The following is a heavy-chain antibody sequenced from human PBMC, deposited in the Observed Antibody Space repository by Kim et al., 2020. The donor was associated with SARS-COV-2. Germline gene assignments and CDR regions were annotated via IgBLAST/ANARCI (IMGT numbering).Heavy chain of an antibody. D-gene: IGHD6-13*01. CDR1: GFTFSSYS. CDR3: ARDLQQLVLGAFDI. V-gene: IGHV3-21*01. J-gene: IGHJ3*02. CDR2: ISSSSSYI. Sequence: GGSLRLSCAASGFTFSSYSMNWVRQAPGKGLEWVSSISSSSSYIYYADSVKGRFTISRDNAKNSLYLQMNSLRAEDTAVYYCARDLQQLVLGAFDIWGQGTMVTVSS.